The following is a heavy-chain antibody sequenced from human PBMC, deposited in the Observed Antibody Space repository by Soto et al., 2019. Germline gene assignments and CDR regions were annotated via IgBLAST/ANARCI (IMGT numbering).Heavy chain of an antibody. D-gene: IGHD3-3*01. CDR1: RFTFSNYA. Sequence: LRLSCAASRFTFSNYAMSWVRQAPGKGLEWVSGISSTGGSTYYADSVKGRFTISRDNSKNTLDLQMSSLRAEDTAIYYCARAHDYDFWSGFLFYGMDVWGQGTTVTVS. V-gene: IGHV3-23*01. CDR2: ISSTGGST. CDR3: ARAHDYDFWSGFLFYGMDV. J-gene: IGHJ6*02.